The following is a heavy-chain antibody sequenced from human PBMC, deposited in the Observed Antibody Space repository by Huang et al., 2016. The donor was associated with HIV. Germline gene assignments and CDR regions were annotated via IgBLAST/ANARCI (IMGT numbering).Heavy chain of an antibody. Sequence: QVQLVQSGAEVKKPGASVTVSCNASGYTFIRLGISWVGQAPGQGLDWVGGISVYNGNTKFAQKFQGRLTMTTDTSTSTAYMELRSLRADDTAVYYCARGGGIQLWLLGYYYMDVWGNGTTVTVSS. CDR2: ISVYNGNT. D-gene: IGHD5-18*01. V-gene: IGHV1-18*01. CDR3: ARGGGIQLWLLGYYYMDV. CDR1: GYTFIRLG. J-gene: IGHJ6*03.